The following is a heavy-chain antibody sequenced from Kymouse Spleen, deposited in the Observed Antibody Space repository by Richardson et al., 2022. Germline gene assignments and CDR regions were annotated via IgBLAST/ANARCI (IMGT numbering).Heavy chain of an antibody. V-gene: IGHV3-33*01. Sequence: QVQLVESGGGVVQPGRSLRLSCAASGFTFSSYGMHWVRQAPGKGLEWVAVIWYDGSNKYYADSVKGRFTISRDNSKNTLYLQMNSLRAEDTAVYYCARDDSNYYYYGMDVWGQGTTVTVSS. CDR3: ARDDSNYYYYGMDV. CDR1: GFTFSSYG. D-gene: IGHD4-11,IGHD4-11*01. CDR2: IWYDGSNK. J-gene: IGHJ6*02.